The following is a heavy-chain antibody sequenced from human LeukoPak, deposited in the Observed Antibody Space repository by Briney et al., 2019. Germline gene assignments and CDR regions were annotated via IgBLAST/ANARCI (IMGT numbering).Heavy chain of an antibody. CDR3: ARERTYYYDSNPDYFDY. V-gene: IGHV3-20*04. CDR1: GFTFDDYG. D-gene: IGHD3-22*01. CDR2: INWNGGST. Sequence: GGSLRLSCAASGFTFDDYGMSWVRQAPGKGLEWISGINWNGGSTGYADSVKGRFTISRDNAKNSLYLQMNSLRAGDTALYYCARERTYYYDSNPDYFDYWGQGTLVTVSS. J-gene: IGHJ4*02.